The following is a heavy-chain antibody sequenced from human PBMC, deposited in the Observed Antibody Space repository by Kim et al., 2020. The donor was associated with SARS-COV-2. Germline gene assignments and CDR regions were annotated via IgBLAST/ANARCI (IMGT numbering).Heavy chain of an antibody. Sequence: SETLSLTCAVYGGSFSGYYWSWIRQPPGKGLEWIGEINHSGSTNYNPSLKSRVTISVDTSKNQFSLKLSSVTAADTAVYYCAEGWRRYYFDYWGQGTLGT. V-gene: IGHV4-34*01. D-gene: IGHD2-15*01. J-gene: IGHJ4*02. CDR2: INHSGST. CDR1: GGSFSGYY. CDR3: AEGWRRYYFDY.